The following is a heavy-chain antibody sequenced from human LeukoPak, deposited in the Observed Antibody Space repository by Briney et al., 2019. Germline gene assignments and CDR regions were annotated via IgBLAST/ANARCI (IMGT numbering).Heavy chain of an antibody. CDR2: IWFDGSKE. D-gene: IGHD3-10*01. Sequence: PGGSLRLSCAASGFTFSRFGMHWVRQAPGKGPEWVAVIWFDGSKEYYADSVKGRFNISRDNSKNTLYLQLDSLRAGVTAVYYCARGGENFFDYWGQGTLVTVSS. CDR3: ARGGENFFDY. CDR1: GFTFSRFG. V-gene: IGHV3-33*01. J-gene: IGHJ4*02.